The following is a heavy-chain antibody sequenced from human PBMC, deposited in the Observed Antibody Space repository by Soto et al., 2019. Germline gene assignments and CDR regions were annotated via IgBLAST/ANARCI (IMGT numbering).Heavy chain of an antibody. CDR3: TRGGWPDFDY. J-gene: IGHJ4*02. CDR1: GFTFSGSA. Sequence: QLGWSLRLSCAASGFTFSGSAMHWVRQASGKGLEWVGRIRSKANSYATAYAASVKGRFTISRDDSKNTAYLQMNSLKTEDTAVYYCTRGGWPDFDYWGRGTLVTVSS. V-gene: IGHV3-73*01. CDR2: IRSKANSYAT. D-gene: IGHD6-19*01.